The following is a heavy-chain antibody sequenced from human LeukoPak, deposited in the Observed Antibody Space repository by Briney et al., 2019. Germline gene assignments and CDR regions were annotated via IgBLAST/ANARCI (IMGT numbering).Heavy chain of an antibody. D-gene: IGHD2-2*01. Sequence: ASVKVSCKVSGYTLTELSMHWVRQAPGKGLEWMGGFDPEDGETIYAQKFQGRVTMTEDTSTDTAYMELSSLRSEDTAVYYCATSSTGCYRPGCWFDPWGQGTLVTVSS. CDR1: GYTLTELS. V-gene: IGHV1-24*01. J-gene: IGHJ5*02. CDR3: ATSSTGCYRPGCWFDP. CDR2: FDPEDGET.